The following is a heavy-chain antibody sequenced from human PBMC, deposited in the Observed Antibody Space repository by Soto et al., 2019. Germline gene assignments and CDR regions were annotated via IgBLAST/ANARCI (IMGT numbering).Heavy chain of an antibody. Sequence: QVQLVQSGAEVKKPGASVKVSCKASGYTFTSYGISWVRQAPGQGLEWMGWISAYNGNTNYAQKLQGRVTMTTDTSTSTAYMELRCLRSDDTAVYYCARSDCCGGSCYSYYFDYWGHGTLVTVSS. D-gene: IGHD2-15*01. J-gene: IGHJ4*01. CDR2: ISAYNGNT. CDR3: ARSDCCGGSCYSYYFDY. V-gene: IGHV1-18*01. CDR1: GYTFTSYG.